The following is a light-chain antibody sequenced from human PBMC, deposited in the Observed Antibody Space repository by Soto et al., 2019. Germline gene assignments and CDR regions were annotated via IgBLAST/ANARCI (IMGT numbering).Light chain of an antibody. CDR1: QSVSTW. Sequence: IQLTQSPSSLSASVGDRVTITCRASQSVSTWLAWYQQKPGKAPKLLIYKASNLESGVPSRFTGSGSGTEFTLTISSLQPDDFATYYCQQYNSWTFGQGTKVEIK. J-gene: IGKJ1*01. CDR3: QQYNSWT. V-gene: IGKV1-5*03. CDR2: KAS.